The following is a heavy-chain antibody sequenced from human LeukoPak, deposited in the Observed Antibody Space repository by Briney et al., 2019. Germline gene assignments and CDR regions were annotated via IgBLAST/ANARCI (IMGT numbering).Heavy chain of an antibody. V-gene: IGHV1-2*02. D-gene: IGHD3-16*02. CDR1: GYTFTGYY. CDR2: INPNSGGT. Sequence: ASVKVSCRASGYTFTGYYMHWVRQAPGQGLEWMGWINPNSGGTNYAQKLQGRVTMTTDTSTSTAYMELRSLRSDDTAVYYCARDLLRLGELSFDYWGQGTLVTVSS. J-gene: IGHJ4*02. CDR3: ARDLLRLGELSFDY.